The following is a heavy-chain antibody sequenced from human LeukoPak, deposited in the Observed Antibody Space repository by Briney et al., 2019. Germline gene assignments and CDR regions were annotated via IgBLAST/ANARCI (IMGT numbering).Heavy chain of an antibody. D-gene: IGHD3-22*01. Sequence: ASVKVSCKASGYTFTSYGISWVRQAPGQGLEWMGWISAYNGNTNYAQKFQGRVTMTRSTSMSTAYMELSSLRSEDTAVYYCARGGGGYYYDGSGYFTPRYFDYWGQGTLVTVSS. CDR3: ARGGGGYYYDGSGYFTPRYFDY. CDR1: GYTFTSYG. J-gene: IGHJ4*02. CDR2: ISAYNGNT. V-gene: IGHV1-18*01.